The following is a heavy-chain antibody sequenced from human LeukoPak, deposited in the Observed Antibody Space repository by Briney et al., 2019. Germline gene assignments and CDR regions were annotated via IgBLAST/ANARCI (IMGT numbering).Heavy chain of an antibody. J-gene: IGHJ4*02. V-gene: IGHV4-59*01. CDR1: GGSISSYY. D-gene: IGHD3-16*01. Sequence: SETLSLNCTVSGGSISSYYWSWIRQPPGKGLEWIGYIYYSGSTNYNPSLKSRVTISVDTSKNQFSLKLSSVTAADTAVYYCARACWGGTCVPYWGQGTLVTVSS. CDR2: IYYSGST. CDR3: ARACWGGTCVPY.